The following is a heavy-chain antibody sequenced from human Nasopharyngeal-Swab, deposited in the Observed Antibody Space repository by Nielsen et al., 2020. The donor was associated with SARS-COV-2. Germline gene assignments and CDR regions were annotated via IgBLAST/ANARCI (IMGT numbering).Heavy chain of an antibody. CDR2: IYSGGST. V-gene: IGHV3-53*01. CDR1: GFTVSSNY. Sequence: GESLKISCAASGFTVSSNYMSWVRQAPGKGLEWVSVIYSGGSTYYADSVKGRFTISRHNSKNTLYLQMNSLRAEDTAVYYCARGTLVGATAKGYYGMDVWGQGTTVTVSS. CDR3: ARGTLVGATAKGYYGMDV. J-gene: IGHJ6*02. D-gene: IGHD1-26*01.